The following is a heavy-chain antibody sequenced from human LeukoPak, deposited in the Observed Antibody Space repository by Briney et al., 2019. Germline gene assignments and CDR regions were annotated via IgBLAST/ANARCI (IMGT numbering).Heavy chain of an antibody. D-gene: IGHD2-2*01. CDR3: TTDSYCSTTTCYASSNYYYGLDA. CDR1: GFTFSNAW. J-gene: IGHJ6*02. CDR2: IYRNADGGTT. Sequence: KTGGSLRLSCAASGFTFSNAWMTWVRQAPRKGLEWVGRIYRNADGGTTDYAAPVKGRFTISRDDSKNTLYLQMNSLKTEDTAVYYCTTDSYCSTTTCYASSNYYYGLDAWGQGTSVTVSS. V-gene: IGHV3-15*05.